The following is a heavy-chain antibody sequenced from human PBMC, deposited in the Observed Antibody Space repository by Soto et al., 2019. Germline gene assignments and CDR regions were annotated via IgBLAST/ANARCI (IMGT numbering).Heavy chain of an antibody. D-gene: IGHD3-10*01. J-gene: IGHJ6*02. Sequence: EVQLVESGGGLVQPGGSLKLSCAASGFTFSGSAMHWVRQASGKGLEWVGRIRSKANSYATAYAASVKGRFTISRDDSKNTAYLQMNSLKTEETAVYYCTRPYYYGSGSAHYGMDVWGQGTTVTVSS. CDR1: GFTFSGSA. CDR3: TRPYYYGSGSAHYGMDV. V-gene: IGHV3-73*01. CDR2: IRSKANSYAT.